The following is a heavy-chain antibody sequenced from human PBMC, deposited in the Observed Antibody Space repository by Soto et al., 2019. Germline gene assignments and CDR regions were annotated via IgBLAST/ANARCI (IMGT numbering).Heavy chain of an antibody. D-gene: IGHD3-10*01. J-gene: IGHJ4*02. CDR1: GGSISSGGYY. CDR2: IYYSGST. CDR3: AREGNRGIDY. V-gene: IGHV4-31*02. Sequence: LCGGSISSGGYYWSWIRQHPGKGLEWIGYIYYSGSTYYNPSLKSRVTISVDTSKNQFSLKLSSVTAADTAVYYCAREGNRGIDYWGQGTLVTVSS.